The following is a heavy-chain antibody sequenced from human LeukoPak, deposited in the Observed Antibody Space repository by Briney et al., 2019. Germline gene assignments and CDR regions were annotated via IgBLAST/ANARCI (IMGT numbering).Heavy chain of an antibody. D-gene: IGHD3-22*01. J-gene: IGHJ4*02. Sequence: LRLYCPACGFHFRILAMSWARPAPGKGLDWVSPFPRSGSSNNYADCVNSRFTISRDNSNGTLYLHMNSLRAEDTAVYYCAKDAFHDSSGYYSPFDSWGQGTLVTVSS. CDR2: FPRSGSSN. CDR3: AKDAFHDSSGYYSPFDS. CDR1: GFHFRILA. V-gene: IGHV3-23*01.